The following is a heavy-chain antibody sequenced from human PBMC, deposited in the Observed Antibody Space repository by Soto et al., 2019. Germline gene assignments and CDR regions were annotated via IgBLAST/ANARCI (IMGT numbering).Heavy chain of an antibody. CDR3: ARDLPDYYGSGSYLDVNAFDI. Sequence: GGSLRLSCAASGFTFSSYWMSWVRQAPGKGLEWVANIKQDGSEKYYVDSVKGRFTISRDNAKNSLYLQMNSLRAEDTAVYYCARDLPDYYGSGSYLDVNAFDIWGQGTMVTVSS. V-gene: IGHV3-7*01. J-gene: IGHJ3*02. CDR2: IKQDGSEK. CDR1: GFTFSSYW. D-gene: IGHD3-10*01.